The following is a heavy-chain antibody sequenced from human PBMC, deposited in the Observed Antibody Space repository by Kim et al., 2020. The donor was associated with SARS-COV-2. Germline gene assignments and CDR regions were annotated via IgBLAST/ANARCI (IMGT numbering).Heavy chain of an antibody. V-gene: IGHV5-51*01. Sequence: GESLKISCKASGYSFTHYWIAWVRQMPGKGLEWMGIIYPGDSDTRYSPSFQGQVTISADKSLSTAYLQWDSLKASDTAIYYCARDRSSSSAADPNRYYYYGMDVWGQGTTVTVSS. CDR2: IYPGDSDT. CDR1: GYSFTHYW. D-gene: IGHD6-6*01. J-gene: IGHJ6*02. CDR3: ARDRSSSSAADPNRYYYYGMDV.